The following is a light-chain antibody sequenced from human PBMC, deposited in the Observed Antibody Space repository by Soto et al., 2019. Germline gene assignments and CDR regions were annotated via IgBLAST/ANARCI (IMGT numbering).Light chain of an antibody. CDR1: SSNIGNNY. CDR3: GTWDSSLSAVV. CDR2: DNN. V-gene: IGLV1-51*01. Sequence: QSVLTQPPSVSAAPGQKVTISCSGSSSNIGNNYVSWYQQLPGTAPKLLIYDNNKRPSGIPDRCSGSKSGTSATLGTTGLQTGGEADYYCGTWDSSLSAVVFGGGTKLTVL. J-gene: IGLJ2*01.